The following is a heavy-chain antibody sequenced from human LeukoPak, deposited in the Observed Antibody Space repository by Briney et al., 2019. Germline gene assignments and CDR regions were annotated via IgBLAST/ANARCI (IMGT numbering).Heavy chain of an antibody. D-gene: IGHD5-18*01. CDR3: ARGLDTAMVMDY. J-gene: IGHJ4*02. CDR2: ISSSGSTI. CDR1: GGSFSGYY. V-gene: IGHV3-11*01. Sequence: LSLTCAVYGGSFSGYYWSWIRQPPGKGLEWVSYISSSGSTIYYADSVKGRFTISRDNAKNSLYLQMNSLRAEDTAVYYCARGLDTAMVMDYWGQGTLVTVSS.